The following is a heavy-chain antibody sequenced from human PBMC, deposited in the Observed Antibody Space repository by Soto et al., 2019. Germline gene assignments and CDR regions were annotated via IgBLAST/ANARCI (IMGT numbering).Heavy chain of an antibody. J-gene: IGHJ4*02. CDR1: GFTFSSYA. V-gene: IGHV3-23*01. D-gene: IGHD6-13*01. CDR3: AKDRLYSSSWSASGFDY. Sequence: EVQLLESGGGLVQPGGSLRLSCAASGFTFSSYAMSWVRQAPGKGLEWVSAISGSGGSTYYADSVKGRFTISRDNSKNPVYLQMNSLRAEDTAVYYCAKDRLYSSSWSASGFDYWGQGTLVNVSS. CDR2: ISGSGGST.